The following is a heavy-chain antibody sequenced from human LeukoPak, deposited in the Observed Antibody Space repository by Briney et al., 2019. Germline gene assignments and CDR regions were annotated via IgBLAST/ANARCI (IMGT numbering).Heavy chain of an antibody. CDR3: ARHPYYDFWSGYYSWFDP. J-gene: IGHJ5*02. CDR2: IYYSGST. CDR1: GGSISSSSYY. Sequence: SETLSLTCTVSGGSISSSSYYWGWIRQPPGKGLEWIGSIYYSGSTYYNPSLKSRVTISVDTSKNQFSLKLSSVTAADTAVYYCARHPYYDFWSGYYSWFDPWGQGTLVTVSS. D-gene: IGHD3-3*01. V-gene: IGHV4-39*01.